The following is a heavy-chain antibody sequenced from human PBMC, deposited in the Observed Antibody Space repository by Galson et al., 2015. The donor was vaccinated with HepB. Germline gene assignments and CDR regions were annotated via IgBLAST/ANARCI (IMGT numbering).Heavy chain of an antibody. CDR2: IIPIFGTA. V-gene: IGHV1-69*13. CDR1: GGTFSSYA. Sequence: SVKVSCKASGGTFSSYAISWVRQAPGQGLEWMGGIIPIFGTANYAQKFQGRVTITADESTSTAYMELSSLRSEDTAVYYCTTSLGFGYGESTVAIDYWGQGTLVTVSS. D-gene: IGHD3-10*01. CDR3: TTSLGFGYGESTVAIDY. J-gene: IGHJ4*02.